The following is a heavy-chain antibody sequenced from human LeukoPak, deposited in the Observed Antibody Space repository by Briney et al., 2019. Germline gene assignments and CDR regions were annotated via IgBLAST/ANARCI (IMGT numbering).Heavy chain of an antibody. Sequence: GGSLRLSCAASGFTFSSYAMSWVRQAPGKGLEWVSAIGGSGGTTYYADSVKGRFTISRDNSKNTLYLQMNSLRAEDTAVYYCAKELHQLELDCYFDNWGQGTLVTVSS. J-gene: IGHJ4*02. CDR3: AKELHQLELDCYFDN. CDR2: IGGSGGTT. D-gene: IGHD6-13*01. CDR1: GFTFSSYA. V-gene: IGHV3-23*01.